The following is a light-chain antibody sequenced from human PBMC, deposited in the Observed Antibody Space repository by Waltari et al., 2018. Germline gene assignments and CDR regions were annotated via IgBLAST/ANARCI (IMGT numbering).Light chain of an antibody. CDR2: WAS. CDR3: QQYYSARRT. V-gene: IGKV4-1*01. Sequence: DIVMTQSPDSLALSLGERASINCRSNQSVLNNSDKKNSLAWYQQKPGQPPRLLIYWASTRESGVPDRFSGSGSGTDFALTISSLQAEDVAVYYCQQYYSARRTFGQGTKVEIQ. CDR1: QSVLNNSDKKNS. J-gene: IGKJ1*01.